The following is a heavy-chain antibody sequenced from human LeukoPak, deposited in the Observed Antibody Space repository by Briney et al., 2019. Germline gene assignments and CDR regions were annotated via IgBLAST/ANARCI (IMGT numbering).Heavy chain of an antibody. CDR3: ARDWGVSARPGYMDV. J-gene: IGHJ6*03. Sequence: SETLSLTCTVSGGSISSSSYYWGWIRQPPGKGLEWIGSIYYSGSTYYNPSLKSRVTISVDTSKNQFSLKLSSVTAADTAVYYCARDWGVSARPGYMDVWGKGTTVTVSS. CDR2: IYYSGST. V-gene: IGHV4-39*02. CDR1: GGSISSSSYY. D-gene: IGHD6-6*01.